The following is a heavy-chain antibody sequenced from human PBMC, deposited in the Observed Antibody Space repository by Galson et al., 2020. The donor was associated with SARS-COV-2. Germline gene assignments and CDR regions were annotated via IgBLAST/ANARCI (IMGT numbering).Heavy chain of an antibody. J-gene: IGHJ4*02. CDR1: GYTFTTYD. CDR3: ARGVSGTYYDY. CDR2: MNPNSGKT. V-gene: IGHV1-8*01. Sequence: ASVKVSCKASGYTFTTYDINWVRQATGQGLEWMRWMNPNSGKTGYAQKFQGRVTLTRDTSLNTAYMDLSSLRSEDTAVYFCARGVSGTYYDYWGQGTLVTVSS. D-gene: IGHD1-26*01.